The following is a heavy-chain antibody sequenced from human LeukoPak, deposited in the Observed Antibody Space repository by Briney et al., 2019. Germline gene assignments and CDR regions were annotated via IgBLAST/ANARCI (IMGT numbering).Heavy chain of an antibody. CDR1: GGTFSSYA. CDR3: ARGDLRYVDWPPEHYYMDV. D-gene: IGHD3-9*01. Sequence: GSSVKVSCKASGGTFSSYAISWVRQAPGQGLEWMGRIIPIFGTANYAQKFQGRVTITTDESTSTAYMEMSSLRSEDTAVYYCARGDLRYVDWPPEHYYMDVWGKGTTVTVSS. J-gene: IGHJ6*03. V-gene: IGHV1-69*05. CDR2: IIPIFGTA.